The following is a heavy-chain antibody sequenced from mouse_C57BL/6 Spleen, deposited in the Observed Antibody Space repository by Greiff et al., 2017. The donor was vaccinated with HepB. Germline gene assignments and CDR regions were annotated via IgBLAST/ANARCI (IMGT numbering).Heavy chain of an antibody. V-gene: IGHV5-4*01. CDR1: GFTFSSYA. J-gene: IGHJ2*01. CDR2: ISDGGSYT. CDR3: ARGGVKGAFDY. D-gene: IGHD2-2*01. Sequence: EVQLVESGGGLVKPGGSLKLSCAASGFTFSSYAMSWVRQTPEKRLEWVATISDGGSYTYYPDNVKGRFTISRDNAKNNLYLQMSHLKSEDTAMYYCARGGVKGAFDYWGQGTTLTVSS.